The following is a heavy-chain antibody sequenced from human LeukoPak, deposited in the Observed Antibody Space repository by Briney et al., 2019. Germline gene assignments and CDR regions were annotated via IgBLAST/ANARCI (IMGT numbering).Heavy chain of an antibody. V-gene: IGHV4-59*01. CDR2: IYYSGST. J-gene: IGHJ4*02. CDR1: GGSFSGYY. CDR3: ATADY. Sequence: SETLSLTCAVYGGSFSGYYWSWIRQPPGKGLEWIGYIYYSGSTNYNPSLKSRVTISVDTSKNQFSLKLSSVTAADTAVYYCATADYWGQGTLVTVSS.